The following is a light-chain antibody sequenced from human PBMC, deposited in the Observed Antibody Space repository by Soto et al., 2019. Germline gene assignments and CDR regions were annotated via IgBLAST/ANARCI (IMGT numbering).Light chain of an antibody. J-gene: IGLJ2*01. V-gene: IGLV1-47*01. CDR3: ATWDDSLSGPV. Sequence: QSVLSQPPSASGTPGQSVTISCSGSTSNIGSSSVYWYQQLPGTAPKVFIYENNRRPSGVPDRFSGSKSGTSASLAISGLRSEEEADYYCATWDDSLSGPVFGGGTKLTVL. CDR1: TSNIGSSS. CDR2: ENN.